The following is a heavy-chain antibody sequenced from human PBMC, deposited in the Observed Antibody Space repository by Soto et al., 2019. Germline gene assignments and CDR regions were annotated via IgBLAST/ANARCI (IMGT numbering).Heavy chain of an antibody. CDR2: IIPIFGTA. V-gene: IGHV1-69*13. CDR3: ASGIVDTAMVPFDY. Sequence: SVKVSCKASGGTFSSYAISWVRQAAGQGLEWMGGIIPIFGTANYAQKFQGRVTITADESTSTAYMELSSLRSEDTAVYYCASGIVDTAMVPFDYWGQVTLVTVCS. CDR1: GGTFSSYA. J-gene: IGHJ4*02. D-gene: IGHD5-18*01.